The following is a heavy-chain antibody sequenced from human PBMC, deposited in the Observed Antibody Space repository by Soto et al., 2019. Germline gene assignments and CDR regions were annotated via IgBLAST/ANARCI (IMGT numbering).Heavy chain of an antibody. V-gene: IGHV4-30-2*01. CDR3: ARAHYGPSGYYFDS. D-gene: IGHD3-22*01. CDR1: GYSISGGVYS. CDR2: IYHTGST. Sequence: SVTLSLTCTFSGYSISGGVYSWSWIRQPPQKGLEWIGYIYHTGSTSYSPSLKSRVTISVDKSKNQFSLILNSVTAADTAIYYCARAHYGPSGYYFDSWGQGTLVTVSS. J-gene: IGHJ4*02.